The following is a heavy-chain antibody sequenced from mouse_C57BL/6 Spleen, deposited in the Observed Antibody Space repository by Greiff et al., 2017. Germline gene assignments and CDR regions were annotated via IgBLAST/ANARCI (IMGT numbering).Heavy chain of an antibody. D-gene: IGHD1-1*01. V-gene: IGHV3-6*01. J-gene: IGHJ1*03. Sequence: EVKLMESGPGLVKPSQSLSLTCSVTGYSITSGYYWNWIRQFPGNKLEWMGYISYDGSNNYNPSLKNRISITRDTSKNQFFLKLNSVTTEDTATYYCNYGSSRYWYFDVWGTGTTVTVSS. CDR2: ISYDGSN. CDR3: NYGSSRYWYFDV. CDR1: GYSITSGYY.